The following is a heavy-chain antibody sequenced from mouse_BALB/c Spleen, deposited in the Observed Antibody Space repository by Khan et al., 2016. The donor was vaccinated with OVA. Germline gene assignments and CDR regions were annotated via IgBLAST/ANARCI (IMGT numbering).Heavy chain of an antibody. J-gene: IGHJ3*01. V-gene: IGHV5-6-2*01. CDR1: GFTFSSYY. D-gene: IGHD2-2*01. Sequence: EVHLVESGGGLVKRGGSLKLSCAASGFTFSSYYISWVRQTPEKRLELVAAIKNNGGTTHYIDTVKGRFTISRDNAKNTLYLQMSSLKPEDTDVYYCARRYGYDGEFAYWGQGTLVTVSA. CDR3: ARRYGYDGEFAY. CDR2: IKNNGGTT.